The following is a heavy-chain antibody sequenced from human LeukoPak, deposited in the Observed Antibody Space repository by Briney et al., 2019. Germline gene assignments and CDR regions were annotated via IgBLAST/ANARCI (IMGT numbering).Heavy chain of an antibody. J-gene: IGHJ6*03. Sequence: PSETLSLTCTVSGGSISSSSYYWGWIRQPPGKGLEWIGSIYYSGSTYYNPSLKSRVTISADTSKNQFSLRLSSVTAADTAVYYCAITTDTSVYYYYMDVWGKGTTVTISS. D-gene: IGHD4-17*01. CDR1: GGSISSSSYY. CDR3: AITTDTSVYYYYMDV. V-gene: IGHV4-39*01. CDR2: IYYSGST.